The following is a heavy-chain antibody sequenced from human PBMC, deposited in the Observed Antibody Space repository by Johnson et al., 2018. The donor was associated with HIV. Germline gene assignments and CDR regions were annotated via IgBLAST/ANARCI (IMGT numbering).Heavy chain of an antibody. CDR3: TRGVNSEGGSI. J-gene: IGHJ3*02. D-gene: IGHD3-16*01. Sequence: VKLVESGGGLVKPGGSLTLSCAASGFIFSHAWMSWVRQAPGKGLEWVGRIKRETEGGTRDYAAPVKGRFTISRDDSKNTLYLQMNSLKIDDTAVYYCTRGVNSEGGSIWGQGKMVTVSS. CDR1: GFIFSHAW. CDR2: IKRETEGGTR. V-gene: IGHV3-15*01.